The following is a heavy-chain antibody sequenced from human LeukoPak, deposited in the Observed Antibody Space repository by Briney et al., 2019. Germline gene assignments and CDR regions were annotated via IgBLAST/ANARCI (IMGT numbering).Heavy chain of an antibody. CDR2: IFGSGGSA. J-gene: IGHJ4*02. V-gene: IGHV3-23*01. Sequence: PGGSLSLSCEASGFTLRSYAKLWARDAPGKGLECVTDIFGSGGSAHYADSVKGRFTISRDISKNTVYLQIHTLRAEDTAVYYCGKTTSEYSSGQKHAWPGDYWGQGTLVTVSS. CDR3: GKTTSEYSSGQKHAWPGDY. D-gene: IGHD6-19*01. CDR1: GFTLRSYA.